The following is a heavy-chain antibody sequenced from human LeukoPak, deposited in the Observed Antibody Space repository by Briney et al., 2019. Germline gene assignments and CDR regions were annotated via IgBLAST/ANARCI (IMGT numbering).Heavy chain of an antibody. V-gene: IGHV4-61*02. J-gene: IGHJ6*03. Sequence: SETLSLTCTVSNVSISSGRHYWNWIRQPAGKGLEWIGRIYTSGSTNHNPSLKSRVTISVDTSKNQFSLKLSSVTAADTAVYYCASGVWVGYCSSTSCYSLPTYYYYYMDVWGKGTTVTVSS. CDR3: ASGVWVGYCSSTSCYSLPTYYYYYMDV. CDR1: NVSISSGRHY. CDR2: IYTSGST. D-gene: IGHD2-2*01.